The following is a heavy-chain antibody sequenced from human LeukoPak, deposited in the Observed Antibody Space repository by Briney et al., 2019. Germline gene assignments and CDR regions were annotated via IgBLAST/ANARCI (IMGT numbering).Heavy chain of an antibody. CDR2: ISSSSNYI. Sequence: TGGSLRLSCAASGFTFSSYSMNWVRQAPGKGLEWVSSISSSSNYIYYADSVKGRFTISRDNAENSLYLQMNSLRAEDTAVYYCARDSEYYDSSGYYYTWYGMDVWGQGTTVTVSS. D-gene: IGHD3-22*01. J-gene: IGHJ6*02. CDR1: GFTFSSYS. V-gene: IGHV3-21*06. CDR3: ARDSEYYDSSGYYYTWYGMDV.